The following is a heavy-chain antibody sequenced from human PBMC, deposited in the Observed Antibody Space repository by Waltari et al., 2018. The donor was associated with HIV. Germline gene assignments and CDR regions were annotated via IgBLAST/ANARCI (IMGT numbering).Heavy chain of an antibody. D-gene: IGHD3-10*01. V-gene: IGHV4-39*07. CDR3: ARDGGGYYYGSGSRNWFDP. Sequence: QLQLQESGPGLVKPSETLSLTCTVSGGSISSSSYYWGWIRKPPGKGLEWIGSIYYSGSTYYNPSLKSRVTISVDTSKNQFSLKLSSVTAADTAVYYCARDGGGYYYGSGSRNWFDPWGQGTLVTVSS. CDR1: GGSISSSSYY. J-gene: IGHJ5*02. CDR2: IYYSGST.